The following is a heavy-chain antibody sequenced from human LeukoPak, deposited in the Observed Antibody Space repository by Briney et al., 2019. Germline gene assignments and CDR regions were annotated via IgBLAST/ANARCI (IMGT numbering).Heavy chain of an antibody. V-gene: IGHV3-33*01. J-gene: IGHJ4*02. Sequence: PGGSLRLSCAASGFTFSSYGMHWVRQAPGKGLEWVAVIWYDGSNKYYADSVKGRFTISRDNSKNTLYLQMNSLRAEDTAVYYCARDHANCGGDCYSPPFDYWGLGTLVTVSS. CDR1: GFTFSSYG. CDR3: ARDHANCGGDCYSPPFDY. D-gene: IGHD2-21*02. CDR2: IWYDGSNK.